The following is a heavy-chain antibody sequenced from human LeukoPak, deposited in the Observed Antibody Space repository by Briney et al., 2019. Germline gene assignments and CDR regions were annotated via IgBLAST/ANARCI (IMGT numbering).Heavy chain of an antibody. D-gene: IGHD1-26*01. CDR2: IIPIFGTA. V-gene: IGHV1-69*13. Sequence: GASVKVSCKASGGTFSSYTISWVRQAPGQGLGWMGGIIPIFGTANYAQKFQGRVTITADESTSTAYMELSSLRSEDTAVYYCARDSSFIVGATTLDYWGQGTLVTVSS. CDR1: GGTFSSYT. J-gene: IGHJ4*02. CDR3: ARDSSFIVGATTLDY.